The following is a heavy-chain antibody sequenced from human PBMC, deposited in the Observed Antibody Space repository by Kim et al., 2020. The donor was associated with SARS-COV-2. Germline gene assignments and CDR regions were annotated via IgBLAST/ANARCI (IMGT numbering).Heavy chain of an antibody. CDR2: ISYDGSNK. CDR3: ARVRVDDYVLGGIDY. J-gene: IGHJ4*02. CDR1: GFTFSSYA. Sequence: GGSLRLSCAASGFTFSSYAMHWVRQAPGKGLEWVAVISYDGSNKYYADSVKGRFTISRDNSKNTLYLQMNSLRAEDTAVYYCARVRVDDYVLGGIDYWGQGTLVTVSS. D-gene: IGHD3-16*01. V-gene: IGHV3-30-3*01.